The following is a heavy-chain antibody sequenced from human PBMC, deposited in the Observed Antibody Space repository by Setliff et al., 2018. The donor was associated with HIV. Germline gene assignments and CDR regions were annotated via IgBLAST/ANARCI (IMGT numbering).Heavy chain of an antibody. V-gene: IGHV5-51*01. J-gene: IGHJ5*02. D-gene: IGHD3-22*01. CDR3: ARSNRGYDSRGFYRENWFDP. Sequence: PGESLKISCKASGYRFTSYWIAWVRQMPGKGLEWMGIIYPGDSDTRYSPSFQGQVTISVDKSLDSAYLQWNTLKASDTAMYYCARSNRGYDSRGFYRENWFDPWGQGTQVTVSS. CDR2: IYPGDSDT. CDR1: GYRFTSYW.